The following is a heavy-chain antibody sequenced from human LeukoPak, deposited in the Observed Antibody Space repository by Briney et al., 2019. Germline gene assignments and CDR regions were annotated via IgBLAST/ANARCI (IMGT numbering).Heavy chain of an antibody. Sequence: GGSLRLPCAASGFTFSSSAMSWVRQAPGKGLEWVSAISNNGGYTYYADSVQGRLTISRDNSKSTLCLQMNSLRAEDTAVYYCAKQLGYCSDGSCYFPYWGQGTLVTVSS. D-gene: IGHD2-15*01. CDR3: AKQLGYCSDGSCYFPY. J-gene: IGHJ4*02. V-gene: IGHV3-23*01. CDR2: ISNNGGYT. CDR1: GFTFSSSA.